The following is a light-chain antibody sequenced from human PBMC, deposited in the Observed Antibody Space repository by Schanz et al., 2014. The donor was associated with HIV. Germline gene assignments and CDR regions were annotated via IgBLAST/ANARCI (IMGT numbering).Light chain of an antibody. CDR3: AAWDDSLSGWV. Sequence: QSVLTQPPSASGTPGQRVTISCSGSSSNIGSNNIQWYQQFPGTAPKLLIYRNNQRPSGVPDRFSGSKSGTSASLAISGLRSEDEADYYCAAWDDSLSGWVFGGGTKLTVL. V-gene: IGLV1-47*01. CDR2: RNN. J-gene: IGLJ3*02. CDR1: SSNIGSNN.